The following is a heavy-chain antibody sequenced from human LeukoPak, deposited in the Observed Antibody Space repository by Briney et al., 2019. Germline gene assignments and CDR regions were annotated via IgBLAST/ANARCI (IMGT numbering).Heavy chain of an antibody. D-gene: IGHD1-26*01. J-gene: IGHJ6*03. CDR3: ARAYGIGENYYYYYMDV. Sequence: ASVKVSCKASGYTFTSYDINWVRQATGQGLEWMGWMNPNSGNTGYAQKFQGRVTVTRNTSISTAYMELSSLRSEDTAVYYCARAYGIGENYYYYYMDVWGKGTTVTVSS. V-gene: IGHV1-8*01. CDR1: GYTFTSYD. CDR2: MNPNSGNT.